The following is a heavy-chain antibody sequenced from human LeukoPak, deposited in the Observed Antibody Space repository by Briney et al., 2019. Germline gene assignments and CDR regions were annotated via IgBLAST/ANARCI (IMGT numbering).Heavy chain of an antibody. Sequence: GASVKVSCKASGYSFSEYGITWVRQAPGQGLEWMGWINPNSGDTNYAQKLQGRVTMTRDRSISTAYMDLSRLRSDDTAVYYCARVRYRLAETYIDYWGQGTLVTVSS. V-gene: IGHV1-2*02. CDR3: ARVRYRLAETYIDY. D-gene: IGHD3-16*01. CDR1: GYSFSEYG. J-gene: IGHJ4*02. CDR2: INPNSGDT.